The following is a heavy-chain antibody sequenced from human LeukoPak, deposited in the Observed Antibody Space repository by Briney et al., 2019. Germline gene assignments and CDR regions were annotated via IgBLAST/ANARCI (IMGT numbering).Heavy chain of an antibody. D-gene: IGHD6-13*01. CDR1: GFTFSSYG. CDR3: AKGSEQQLAYFDY. V-gene: IGHV3-30*18. CDR2: ISYDGSNK. J-gene: IGHJ4*02. Sequence: GGSLRLSCAASGFTFSSYGMHWVRQAPGKGLEWVAVISYDGSNKYYADSVKGRFTISRDNSKNTLYLQMNSLRAEDTAVYYCAKGSEQQLAYFDYWGQGTLVTVSS.